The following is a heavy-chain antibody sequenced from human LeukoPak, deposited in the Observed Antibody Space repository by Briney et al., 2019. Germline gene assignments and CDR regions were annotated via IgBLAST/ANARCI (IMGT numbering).Heavy chain of an antibody. CDR3: ARDQYGGYALDY. Sequence: GGSLRLSCAASGFTFSSYSMNWVRQAPGKGLEWVSSVSSISYIYYADSVKGRFTISRDTAKNSLYLQMNSLRAEDTAVYYCARDQYGGYALDYWGQGTLVTVSS. V-gene: IGHV3-21*01. J-gene: IGHJ4*02. D-gene: IGHD4-17*01. CDR1: GFTFSSYS. CDR2: VSSISYI.